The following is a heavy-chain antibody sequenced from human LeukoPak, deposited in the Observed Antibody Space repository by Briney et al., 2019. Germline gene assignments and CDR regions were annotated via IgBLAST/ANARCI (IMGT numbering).Heavy chain of an antibody. CDR2: ISAYNCKS. D-gene: IGHD5-18*01. J-gene: IGHJ4*02. Sequence: SVQVSRQASRYTLPNYGFSWVRQAPGQGLEGLGLISAYNCKSNYVQKLQGRVTMTTDTSTSTAYMELRSLRSDDTAVYYCARAYSYGTLTLDYWGQGTLVTVSS. V-gene: IGHV1-18*01. CDR3: ARAYSYGTLTLDY. CDR1: RYTLPNYG.